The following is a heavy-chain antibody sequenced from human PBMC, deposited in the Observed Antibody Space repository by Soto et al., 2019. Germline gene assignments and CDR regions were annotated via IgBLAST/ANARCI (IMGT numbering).Heavy chain of an antibody. J-gene: IGHJ4*02. CDR1: GFTLSSYS. D-gene: IGHD3-10*01. CDR3: ASTPAIGYYYGSGSYSVY. CDR2: ISSSSSYI. Sequence: GGSLRLSCAASGFTLSSYSMNWVRQAPGKGLEWVSSISSSSSYIYYADSVKGRFTISRDNAKNSLYLQMNSLRAEDTAVYYCASTPAIGYYYGSGSYSVYWGQGTLVTVSS. V-gene: IGHV3-21*01.